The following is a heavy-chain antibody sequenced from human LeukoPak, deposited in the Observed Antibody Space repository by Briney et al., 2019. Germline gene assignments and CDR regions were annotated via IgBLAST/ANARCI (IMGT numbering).Heavy chain of an antibody. CDR1: GGSISSSSYY. CDR2: IYYSGST. V-gene: IGHV4-39*02. CDR3: ARESLGY. Sequence: SETLSLTCTVSGGSISSSSYYWGWVRQPPGKGLEWIGSIYYSGSTYYNPSLKSRVTISVDTSKNQFSLKLSSVTAADTAVYYCARESLGYWGQGTLVTVSS. J-gene: IGHJ4*02. D-gene: IGHD3-16*01.